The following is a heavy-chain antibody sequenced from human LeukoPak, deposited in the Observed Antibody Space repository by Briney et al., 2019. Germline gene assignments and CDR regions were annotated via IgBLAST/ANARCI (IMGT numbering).Heavy chain of an antibody. V-gene: IGHV1-46*01. CDR1: GYTFTSYY. CDR3: ARDHYGSGPARYMDV. D-gene: IGHD3-10*01. CDR2: INPSGGGT. Sequence: ASVKVSCKASGYTFTSYYMHWVRQAPGQGLEWMGIINPSGGGTSYAQKFQGRVTMTRDTSTSTVYMELSSLRSEDTAVYYCARDHYGSGPARYMDVWGKGTTVTVSS. J-gene: IGHJ6*03.